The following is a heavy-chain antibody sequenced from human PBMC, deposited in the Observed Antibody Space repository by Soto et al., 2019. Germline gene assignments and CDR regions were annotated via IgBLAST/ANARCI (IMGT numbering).Heavy chain of an antibody. CDR1: GFTVSGHY. CDR2: IYSGGTT. CDR3: ASASWALVSSWDYVMDV. V-gene: IGHV3-66*01. D-gene: IGHD2-8*01. J-gene: IGHJ6*02. Sequence: EVQLVESGGGLVQPGGSLRLSCAASGFTVSGHYMNWVRQAPGKGLEWVSVIYSGGTTYYADSVRGRFTISRESSTNTMYLQMHDLRPEDKAVYHCASASWALVSSWDYVMDVWGQGTTVTVSS.